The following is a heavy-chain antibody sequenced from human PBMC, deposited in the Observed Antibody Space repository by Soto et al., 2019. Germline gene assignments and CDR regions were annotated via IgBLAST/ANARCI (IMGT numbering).Heavy chain of an antibody. CDR3: AKVTGYSSSWLPFDY. Sequence: QVQLVESGGGVVQPGRSLRLSCAASGFTFSNYGMHWVRQAPGKGLEWVAVISYDGSNKYYADSVKGRLTISRDNSKNTRYLQMNSLRAEDTAVYYCAKVTGYSSSWLPFDYWGQGTLVTVSS. CDR1: GFTFSNYG. V-gene: IGHV3-30*18. D-gene: IGHD6-13*01. J-gene: IGHJ4*02. CDR2: ISYDGSNK.